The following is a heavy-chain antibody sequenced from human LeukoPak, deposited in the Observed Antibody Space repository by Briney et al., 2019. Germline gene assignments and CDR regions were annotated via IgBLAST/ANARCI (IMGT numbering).Heavy chain of an antibody. CDR1: GGSISSGDYY. J-gene: IGHJ5*02. CDR3: ARDDCNNGHGWFDP. V-gene: IGHV4-30-4*08. D-gene: IGHD2-8*01. CDR2: IYYSGST. Sequence: PSETLSLTCTVSGGSISSGDYYWSWIRQPPGKGLEGIGYIYYSGSTYYNPSLKSRVTISVNTYKHQFSLKLSSVTAADTAVYYCARDDCNNGHGWFDPWGQGTLVTVSS.